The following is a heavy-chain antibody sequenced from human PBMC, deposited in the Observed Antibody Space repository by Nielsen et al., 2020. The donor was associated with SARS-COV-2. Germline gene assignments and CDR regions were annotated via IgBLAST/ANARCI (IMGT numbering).Heavy chain of an antibody. Sequence: GESLMISCAASGFAFSDYYMSWIRQAPGKGLEWVSYISSSSSYTNYADSVKGRFTISRDNAKNSLYLQMNSLRAEDTAVYYCARGGNTGYGSGGMDVWGQGTTVTVSS. V-gene: IGHV3-11*05. CDR1: GFAFSDYY. CDR2: ISSSSSYT. J-gene: IGHJ6*02. D-gene: IGHD3-10*01. CDR3: ARGGNTGYGSGGMDV.